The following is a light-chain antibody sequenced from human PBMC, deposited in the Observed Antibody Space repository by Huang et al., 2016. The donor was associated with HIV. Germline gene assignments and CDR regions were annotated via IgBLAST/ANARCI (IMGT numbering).Light chain of an antibody. CDR2: WAS. CDR1: QSVLYSSNSKNY. V-gene: IGKV4-1*01. CDR3: QQYYRLPQT. J-gene: IGKJ1*01. Sequence: DIVMTQSPDSLTVSLGERATIKCRSSQSVLYSSNSKNYLAWFQQKPGRAPRLLSYWASARESGVPDRFSGSGSGTDFTLTIDRLEAEDAAIYYCQQYYRLPQTFGQGTRVEIK.